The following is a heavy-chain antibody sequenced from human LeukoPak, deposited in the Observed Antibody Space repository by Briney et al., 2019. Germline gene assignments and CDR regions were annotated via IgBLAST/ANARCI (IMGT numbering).Heavy chain of an antibody. D-gene: IGHD6-19*01. J-gene: IGHJ4*02. CDR1: GYTFTSYD. V-gene: IGHV1-8*01. Sequence: ASVKVSCKASGYTFTSYDINWVRQATGQGLEWMGWMNPNSGNTGYAQKFQGRVTMTRNTSISTAYMELSSLRSDDTAVYYCARARRWAVAGTSDYWGQGTLVTVSS. CDR3: ARARRWAVAGTSDY. CDR2: MNPNSGNT.